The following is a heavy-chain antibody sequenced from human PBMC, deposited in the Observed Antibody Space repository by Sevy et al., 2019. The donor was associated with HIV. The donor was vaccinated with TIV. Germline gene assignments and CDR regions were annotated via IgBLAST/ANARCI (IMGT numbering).Heavy chain of an antibody. V-gene: IGHV3-23*01. Sequence: GGSLRLSCAASGFTFSSYAMSWVRQAPGKGLEWVSAISGSGGSTYYADSVKGRFTISRDNSKNTRYLQMNSLRAEDTAVYYCAKVEFTVGLGDYYDSSGYDYWGQGTLVTVSS. J-gene: IGHJ4*02. CDR3: AKVEFTVGLGDYYDSSGYDY. CDR2: ISGSGGST. D-gene: IGHD3-22*01. CDR1: GFTFSSYA.